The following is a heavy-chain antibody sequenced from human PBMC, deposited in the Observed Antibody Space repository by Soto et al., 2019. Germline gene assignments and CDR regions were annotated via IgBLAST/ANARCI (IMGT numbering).Heavy chain of an antibody. D-gene: IGHD2-8*02. CDR3: AKSTGGTAKGMDV. CDR2: ISWNSGTI. Sequence: EVQLVESGGGLVQPGRSLRLSCAASGFMFDNYAMHWVRQAPGKGLEWVSGISWNSGTIGYADSVKGRFTISRDNAKNSLYRQMNSLRAEDTALYYCAKSTGGTAKGMDVWGQGTTVTVSS. CDR1: GFMFDNYA. V-gene: IGHV3-9*01. J-gene: IGHJ6*02.